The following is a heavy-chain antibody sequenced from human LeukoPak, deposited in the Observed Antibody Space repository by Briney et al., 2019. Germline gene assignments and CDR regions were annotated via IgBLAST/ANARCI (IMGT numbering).Heavy chain of an antibody. CDR3: ARDNQADYYDSSGYYY. D-gene: IGHD3-22*01. V-gene: IGHV1-2*02. CDR2: INPNSGGT. CDR1: GYTFTSYG. J-gene: IGHJ4*02. Sequence: GASVKVSCKASGYTFTSYGISWVRQAPGQGLEWMGWINPNSGGTNYAQKFQGRVTMTRDTSISTAYMELSRLRSDDTAVYYCARDNQADYYDSSGYYYWGQGTLVTVSS.